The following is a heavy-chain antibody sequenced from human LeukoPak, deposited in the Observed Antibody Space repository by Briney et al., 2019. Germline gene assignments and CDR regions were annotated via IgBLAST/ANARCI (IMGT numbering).Heavy chain of an antibody. J-gene: IGHJ3*02. Sequence: PSETLSLTCTVSGGSISSYYWSWIRQPPGKGLEWIGYIYYSGSTNYNPSLKSRVTISVDTSKNQFSLKLSSVTAADTAVYYCARGAAERYFDWPQHAFDIWGQGTMVTVSS. CDR1: GGSISSYY. V-gene: IGHV4-59*01. D-gene: IGHD3-9*01. CDR2: IYYSGST. CDR3: ARGAAERYFDWPQHAFDI.